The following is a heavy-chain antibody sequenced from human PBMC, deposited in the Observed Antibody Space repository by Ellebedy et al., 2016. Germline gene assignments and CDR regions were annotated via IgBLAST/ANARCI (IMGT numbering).Heavy chain of an antibody. J-gene: IGHJ6*03. Sequence: SETLSLXCTVSGGSISSYYWSWIRQPPGKGLEWIGYIYYSGSTNYNPSLKSRVTISVDTSKNQFSLKLSSVTAADTAVYYCARIPPAKGFYYYYYMDVWGKGTTVTVSS. V-gene: IGHV4-59*13. CDR2: IYYSGST. CDR1: GGSISSYY. CDR3: ARIPPAKGFYYYYYMDV.